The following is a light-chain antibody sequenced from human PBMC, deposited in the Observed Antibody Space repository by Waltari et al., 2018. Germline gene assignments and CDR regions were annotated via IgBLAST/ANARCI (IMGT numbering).Light chain of an antibody. CDR3: HAWVGKVV. CDR1: NLGEKF. J-gene: IGLJ2*01. V-gene: IGLV3-1*01. CDR2: PYF. Sequence: YDLTQPPSVSVSPGQTATITCYGDNLGEKFVSWYQQRPGQSPFLVIYPYFKRPSGIPERFSGSNSGNTATLTISGAQAMDEADFYCHAWVGKVVFGGGTKLTV.